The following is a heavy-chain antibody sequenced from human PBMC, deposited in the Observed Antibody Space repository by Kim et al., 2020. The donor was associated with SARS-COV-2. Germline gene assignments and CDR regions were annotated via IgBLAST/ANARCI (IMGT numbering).Heavy chain of an antibody. V-gene: IGHV7-4-1*02. CDR3: ARDSTGYFDS. J-gene: IGHJ4*02. D-gene: IGHD2-8*02. CDR1: GYTFTSNA. Sequence: ASVKVSCKASGYTFTSNAMNWVRQAPGQGLEWMGWINTNTGNPTYAQGFTGRFVFSLDTSVSTAYLRVSSLKAEDTAVYYCARDSTGYFDSWGQGTLVTVSS. CDR2: INTNTGNP.